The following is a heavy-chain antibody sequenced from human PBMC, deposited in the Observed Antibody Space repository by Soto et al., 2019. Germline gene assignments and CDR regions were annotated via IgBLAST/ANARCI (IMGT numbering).Heavy chain of an antibody. V-gene: IGHV1-3*01. CDR2: INAGNGNT. CDR3: ARISSSGGSHSHGPFDY. D-gene: IGHD1-26*01. CDR1: GYTFTSYA. J-gene: IGHJ4*02. Sequence: ASVKVSCKASGYTFTSYAMHWVRQAPGQRLEWMGWINAGNGNTKYSQKFQGRVTITRDTSASTAYMELSSLRSEDTAVYYCARISSSGGSHSHGPFDYWGQGTLVTVSS.